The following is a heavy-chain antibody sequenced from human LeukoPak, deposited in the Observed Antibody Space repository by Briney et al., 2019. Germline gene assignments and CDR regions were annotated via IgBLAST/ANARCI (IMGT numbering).Heavy chain of an antibody. D-gene: IGHD3-22*01. CDR3: ARFGSSYYDSSGYFMSFDY. CDR1: GGTFSSYA. Sequence: SVKVSCKPSGGTFSSYAISWVRQAPGQGLEWMGGIIPIFGTANYAQKFQGRVTITTDESTSTAYMELSSLRSEDTAVYYCARFGSSYYDSSGYFMSFDYWGQGTLVTVSS. J-gene: IGHJ4*02. CDR2: IIPIFGTA. V-gene: IGHV1-69*05.